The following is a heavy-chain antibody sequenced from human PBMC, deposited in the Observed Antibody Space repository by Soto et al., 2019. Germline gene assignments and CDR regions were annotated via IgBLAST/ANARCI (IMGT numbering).Heavy chain of an antibody. CDR1: GGSISSYY. CDR2: IYYSGST. V-gene: IGHV4-59*01. D-gene: IGHD3-10*01. J-gene: IGHJ5*02. Sequence: SETLSLTCTVSGGSISSYYWSWIRQPPGKGLEWIGYIYYSGSTNYNPSLKSRVTISVDTSKNQFSLKLSSVTAADTAVYYCARVSEFSYYYGSGSSPAWFDPWGQGTLVTVSS. CDR3: ARVSEFSYYYGSGSSPAWFDP.